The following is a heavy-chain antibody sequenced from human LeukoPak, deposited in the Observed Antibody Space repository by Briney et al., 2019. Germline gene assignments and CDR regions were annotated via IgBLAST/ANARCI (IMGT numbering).Heavy chain of an antibody. D-gene: IGHD6-13*01. J-gene: IGHJ6*03. CDR3: ASDNSQQLGHPYYYYYMDV. CDR2: IIPIFGTA. Sequence: ASVKVSCKASGGTFSSYAISWVRQAPGQGLEWTGRIIPIFGTANYAQKFQGRVTITTDESTSTAYMELSSLRSEDTAVYYCASDNSQQLGHPYYYYYMDVWGKGTTVTVSS. CDR1: GGTFSSYA. V-gene: IGHV1-69*05.